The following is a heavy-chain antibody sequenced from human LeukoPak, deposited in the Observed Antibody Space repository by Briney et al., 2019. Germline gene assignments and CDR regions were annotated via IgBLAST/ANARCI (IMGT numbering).Heavy chain of an antibody. J-gene: IGHJ6*02. CDR3: AKVLSYSSSWHYYYGMDV. V-gene: IGHV3-21*01. Sequence: GGSLRLSCAASGFTFSSYSMNWVRQAPGKGLEWVSSISSSSSYIYYADSVKGRFTISRDNSKNTLYLQMNSLRAEDTAVYYCAKVLSYSSSWHYYYGMDVWGQGTTVTVSS. CDR1: GFTFSSYS. CDR2: ISSSSSYI. D-gene: IGHD6-13*01.